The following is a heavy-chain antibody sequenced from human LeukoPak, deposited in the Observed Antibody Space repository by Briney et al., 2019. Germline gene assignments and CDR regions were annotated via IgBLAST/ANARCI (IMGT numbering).Heavy chain of an antibody. V-gene: IGHV3-21*01. Sequence: GGSLRLSCAASGFTFSSYSMNWVRQAPGKGLEWVSSISSRSSYIYYADSVKGRFTISRDNAKKSLYLQMNSLRAEDAAVYYCARIRGQLLYDAFDIWGQGTMVTVPS. CDR3: ARIRGQLLYDAFDI. D-gene: IGHD2-2*02. CDR1: GFTFSSYS. CDR2: ISSRSSYI. J-gene: IGHJ3*02.